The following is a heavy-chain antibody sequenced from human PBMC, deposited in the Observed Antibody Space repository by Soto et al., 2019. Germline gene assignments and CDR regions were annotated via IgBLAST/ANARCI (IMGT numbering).Heavy chain of an antibody. CDR3: ARPHLAARRNWFDP. Sequence: QVPLQQWGAGLLKPSETLSLTCAVYGGSFSGYYWSWIRQPPGKGLEWIGEINHSGSTNYNPSLKSRVTISVDTSKNQFSLKLSSVTAADTAVYYCARPHLAARRNWFDPWGQGTLVTVSS. CDR2: INHSGST. V-gene: IGHV4-34*01. J-gene: IGHJ5*02. D-gene: IGHD6-6*01. CDR1: GGSFSGYY.